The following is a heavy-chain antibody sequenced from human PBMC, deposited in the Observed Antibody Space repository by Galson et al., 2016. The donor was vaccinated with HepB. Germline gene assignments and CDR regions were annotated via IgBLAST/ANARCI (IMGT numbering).Heavy chain of an antibody. D-gene: IGHD3-22*01. V-gene: IGHV3-33*06. CDR3: ANGVPYYYDSSGNYVDY. CDR2: IWYDGINT. J-gene: IGHJ4*02. CDR1: GFTFSSYG. Sequence: SLRLSCAASGFTFSSYGMHWVRQAPGKGLEWVAVIWYDGINTYYSDTVKGRFAISRDNSKTTLYLQMNSLRADDTAVYYCANGVPYYYDSSGNYVDYWGQGTLVTVSS.